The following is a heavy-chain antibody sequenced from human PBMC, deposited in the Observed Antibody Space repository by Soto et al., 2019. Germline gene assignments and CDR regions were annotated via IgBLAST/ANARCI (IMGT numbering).Heavy chain of an antibody. V-gene: IGHV4-31*03. J-gene: IGHJ4*02. D-gene: IGHD3-22*01. Sequence: NPSETLSLTCTVSAGSVSSGNYYWSWIRQHPGKGLEWIGYFYYSGNTYYNPSLRSRVTISVDTSKNQFSLRLRSVTAADTAVYYCARHSTSSGYYSPESYFDYWGQGTLVTVSS. CDR3: ARHSTSSGYYSPESYFDY. CDR1: AGSVSSGNYY. CDR2: FYYSGNT.